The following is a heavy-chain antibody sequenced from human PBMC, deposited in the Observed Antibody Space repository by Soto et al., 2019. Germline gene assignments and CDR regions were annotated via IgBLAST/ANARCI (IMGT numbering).Heavy chain of an antibody. CDR2: IYYSGTT. V-gene: IGHV4-39*01. J-gene: IGHJ5*02. D-gene: IGHD3-3*02. CDR1: GGSMSSSSYY. Sequence: PSGTLALTCTVCGGSMSSSSYYWGLIPQPPGKGLEWIGSIYYSGTTYYNPSLKSRVTISVDTSKNQFSLNLSSVTAADTAVYYCASPKIAFYNWFDPWGQGTLVTVS. CDR3: ASPKIAFYNWFDP.